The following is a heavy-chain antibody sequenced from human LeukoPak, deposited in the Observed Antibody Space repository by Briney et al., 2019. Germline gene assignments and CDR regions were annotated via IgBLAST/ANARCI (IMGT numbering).Heavy chain of an antibody. CDR2: INPNSGGT. CDR1: GYTFTGYY. J-gene: IGHJ4*02. CDR3: ARDLPDSSGWYGLDY. Sequence: ASVKVSCKASGYTFTGYYMHWVRQAPGQGLEWMGWINPNSGGTNYAQKFQGRVTMTRDTSISTAYMGLSRLRSDDTAVYYCARDLPDSSGWYGLDYWGQGTLVTVSS. D-gene: IGHD6-19*01. V-gene: IGHV1-2*02.